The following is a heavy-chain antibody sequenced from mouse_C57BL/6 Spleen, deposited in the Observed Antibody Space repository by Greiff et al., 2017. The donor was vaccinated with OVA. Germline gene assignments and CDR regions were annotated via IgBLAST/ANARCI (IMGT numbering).Heavy chain of an antibody. CDR2: IWGEGST. V-gene: IGHV2-9*01. CDR3: AKGLGHAMDY. D-gene: IGHD4-1*01. CDR1: GFSLTSYG. J-gene: IGHJ4*01. Sequence: VQVVESGPGLVAPSQSLSITCTASGFSLTSYGVDWVRQPPGKGLEWLGVIWGEGSTNYNSSLMSRLSISKDNSKSQVYLQRSSLQTDDTAMYYCAKGLGHAMDYWGQGTSVTVSS.